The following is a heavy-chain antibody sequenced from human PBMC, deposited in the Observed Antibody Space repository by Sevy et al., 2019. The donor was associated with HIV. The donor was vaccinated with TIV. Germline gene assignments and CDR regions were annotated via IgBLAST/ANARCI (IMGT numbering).Heavy chain of an antibody. D-gene: IGHD5-12*01. CDR3: ASQRGGYERLYYSDY. V-gene: IGHV3-48*01. CDR2: MSNTGSTI. Sequence: GGSLRLSCAASGFSFSIYSMNWVRQAPGRGLEWVSYMSNTGSTIHYADSVKGRFTISRDNAKNSLYLQMNSLRAEDTAVYYCASQRGGYERLYYSDYWGQGTLVTVSS. J-gene: IGHJ4*02. CDR1: GFSFSIYS.